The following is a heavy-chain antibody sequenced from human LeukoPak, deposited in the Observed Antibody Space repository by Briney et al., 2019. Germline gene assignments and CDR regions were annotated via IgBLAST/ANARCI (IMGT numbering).Heavy chain of an antibody. Sequence: PSETLSLTCTVSGGSIGSGSYYWSWIRQPAGKGLEWIGRIYTSGSTNYNPSLKSRVTISVDTSKNQFSLKLSSVTAADTAVYYCASDLRYCSGGSCYSRWFDPWGQGTLVTVSS. V-gene: IGHV4-61*02. D-gene: IGHD2-15*01. J-gene: IGHJ5*02. CDR2: IYTSGST. CDR1: GGSIGSGSYY. CDR3: ASDLRYCSGGSCYSRWFDP.